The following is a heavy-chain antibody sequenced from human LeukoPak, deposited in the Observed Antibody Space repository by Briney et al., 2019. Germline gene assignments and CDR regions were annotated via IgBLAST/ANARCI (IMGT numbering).Heavy chain of an antibody. CDR1: GFTLDDYG. V-gene: IGHV3-20*04. CDR3: ARWGDSSGYLDY. D-gene: IGHD3-22*01. Sequence: GGSLRLSCVASGFTLDDYGMSWVRQAPGKGLEWVSGIIWNGSSTGYADSLKGRFTISRDNAKNSLYLQMNSLRAEDTALYYCARWGDSSGYLDYWGQGTLVTVSS. CDR2: IIWNGSST. J-gene: IGHJ4*02.